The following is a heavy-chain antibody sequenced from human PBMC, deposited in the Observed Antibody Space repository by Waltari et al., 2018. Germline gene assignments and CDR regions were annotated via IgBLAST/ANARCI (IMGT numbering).Heavy chain of an antibody. V-gene: IGHV4-31*03. Sequence: QVQLQESGPGLVKPSQTLSLTCTVSGGPISSGAYYWSWIRHHPGKGLEWIGYIYYIGSTYYNPSLESRITISLDTSKNQFSLKLSSVTAADTAVYYCARGVLGDLSPYFDYWGQGILVTVSS. CDR1: GGPISSGAYY. J-gene: IGHJ4*02. CDR3: ARGVLGDLSPYFDY. CDR2: IYYIGST. D-gene: IGHD3-16*02.